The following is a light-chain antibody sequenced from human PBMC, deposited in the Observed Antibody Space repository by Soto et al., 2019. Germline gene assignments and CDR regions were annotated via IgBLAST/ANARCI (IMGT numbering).Light chain of an antibody. CDR3: CSYAGSSTFYV. CDR2: EGS. CDR1: SSDVGSYNL. V-gene: IGLV2-23*01. Sequence: QSALTQPASVSGSPGQSITISCTGTSSDVGSYNLVSWYQQHPGKAPKVMIYEGSKRPSGVSNRFSGSKSGNTASLTISGLQAEDEADYYCCSYAGSSTFYVFGAGTKVTV. J-gene: IGLJ1*01.